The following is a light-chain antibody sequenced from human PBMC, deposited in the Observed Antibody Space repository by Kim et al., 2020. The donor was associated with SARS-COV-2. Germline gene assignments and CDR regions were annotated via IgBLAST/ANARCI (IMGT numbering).Light chain of an antibody. J-gene: IGKJ5*01. Sequence: SVGDRVTITCRASQGISSNLAWYQQKPGKAPELLSYAASTLQSGVPSRFSGSGSGTEFTLTISSLQPEDFATYYCQQLNSYPITFGQGTRLEIK. CDR2: AAS. V-gene: IGKV1-9*01. CDR1: QGISSN. CDR3: QQLNSYPIT.